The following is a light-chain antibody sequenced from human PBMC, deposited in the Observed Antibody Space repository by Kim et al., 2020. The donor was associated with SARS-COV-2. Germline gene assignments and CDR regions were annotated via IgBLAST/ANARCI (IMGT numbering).Light chain of an antibody. CDR2: DVS. Sequence: QSALTQPASVSGSPGQSITISCTGTSSDVGGYNYVSWYQQHPGKPPKLMIYDVSIRLSGVSDRFSGSKSGNTASLTISGLQTEDEADYYCSSYTTSTTRVFGGGTQLTVL. CDR3: SSYTTSTTRV. V-gene: IGLV2-14*03. J-gene: IGLJ2*01. CDR1: SSDVGGYNY.